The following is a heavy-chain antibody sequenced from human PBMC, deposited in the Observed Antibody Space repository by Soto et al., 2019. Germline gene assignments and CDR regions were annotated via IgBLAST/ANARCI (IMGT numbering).Heavy chain of an antibody. CDR1: GGSISSGGYY. CDR2: IYYSGST. D-gene: IGHD3-10*01. J-gene: IGHJ4*02. V-gene: IGHV4-31*03. Sequence: PSETLSLTCTVSGGSISSGGYYWSWIRQHPGKGLEWIGYIYYSGSTYYNPSLKSRVTISVDTSKNQFSLKLSSVTAADTAVYYCATAGRFGDNDPRPIFDYWGQGTLVTVSS. CDR3: ATAGRFGDNDPRPIFDY.